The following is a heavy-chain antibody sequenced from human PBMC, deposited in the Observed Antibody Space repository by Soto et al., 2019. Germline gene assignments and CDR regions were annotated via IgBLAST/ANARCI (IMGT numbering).Heavy chain of an antibody. V-gene: IGHV3-9*01. Sequence: EVHLVESGGGLVQPGRSLRLSCAASGFTFDDYAMHWVRQGPGKGLEWVSGISWNSDMITYADSVKGRFTVSRDNAKNSLDLEMNSLRVEDTALYYCVKDTYILVGATHLDSWGQGTLVTVSS. CDR3: VKDTYILVGATHLDS. D-gene: IGHD1-26*01. CDR2: ISWNSDMI. J-gene: IGHJ4*02. CDR1: GFTFDDYA.